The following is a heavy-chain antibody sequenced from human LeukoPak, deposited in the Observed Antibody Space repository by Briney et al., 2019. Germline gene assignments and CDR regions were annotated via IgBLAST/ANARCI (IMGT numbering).Heavy chain of an antibody. J-gene: IGHJ4*02. CDR2: ISSSGSTI. CDR3: AKAWELLDYYFDY. V-gene: IGHV3-48*03. D-gene: IGHD1-26*01. CDR1: GFTFSSYE. Sequence: GGSLTLSCAASGFTFSSYEMNWVRQAPGKGLEWASYISSSGSTIYYADSVKGRFTISRDNAKNSLYLQMNSLRAEDTAVYYCAKAWELLDYYFDYWGQGTLVTVSS.